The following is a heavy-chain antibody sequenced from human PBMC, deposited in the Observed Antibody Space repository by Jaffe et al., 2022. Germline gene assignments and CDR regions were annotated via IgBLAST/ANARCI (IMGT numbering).Heavy chain of an antibody. Sequence: QVQLQESGPGLVKPSQTLSLTCTVSGGSISSGSYYWSWIRQPAGKGLEWIGHMYTSGSTNYNPSLKSRVTISVDTSKNQFSLKLSSVTAADTAVYYCARDRHSSGWYGLFDYWGQGTLVTVSS. CDR1: GGSISSGSYY. CDR3: ARDRHSSGWYGLFDY. D-gene: IGHD6-19*01. V-gene: IGHV4-61*02. J-gene: IGHJ4*02. CDR2: MYTSGST.